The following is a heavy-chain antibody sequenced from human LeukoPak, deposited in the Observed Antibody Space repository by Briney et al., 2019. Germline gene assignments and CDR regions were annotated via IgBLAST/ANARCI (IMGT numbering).Heavy chain of an antibody. CDR2: INPNSGGT. Sequence: WASVKVSCKTSGYSFNSHHVHWVRQAPGQGLEWMGRINPNSGGTNYAQKFQGRVTMTRDTSISTAYMELSRLRSDDTAVYYCARESSSYPFDYWGQGTLVTVSS. V-gene: IGHV1-2*06. CDR1: GYSFNSHH. D-gene: IGHD6-13*01. CDR3: ARESSSYPFDY. J-gene: IGHJ4*02.